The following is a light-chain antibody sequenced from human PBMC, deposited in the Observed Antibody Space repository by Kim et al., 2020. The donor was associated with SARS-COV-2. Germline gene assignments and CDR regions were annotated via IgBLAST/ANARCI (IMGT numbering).Light chain of an antibody. Sequence: EIVLTQSQDTLSLSPGERATLSCRASQGVSSGYIGYLAWYQQKPGQAPRLFIYDASTSATGISDRFSGDGYETDFTLTISRLEPEDIAIYYCQQYVRSPNSFGEGTKLEIK. V-gene: IGKV3-20*01. CDR1: QGVSSGY. CDR2: DAS. CDR3: QQYVRSPNS. J-gene: IGKJ2*03.